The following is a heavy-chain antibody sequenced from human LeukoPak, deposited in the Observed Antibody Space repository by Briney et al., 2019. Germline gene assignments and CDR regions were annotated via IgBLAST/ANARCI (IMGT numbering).Heavy chain of an antibody. CDR2: INHSGST. V-gene: IGHV4-34*01. CDR1: GGSFSGYY. D-gene: IGHD3-16*01. CDR3: ARDGGGIIHDY. Sequence: SETLSLTCAVYGGSFSGYYWSWIRQPPGKGLEWIGEINHSGSTNYNPSLKSRVTISVDTSKNQFSLKLSSVTAEDTAGYYWARDGGGIIHDYWGQGTLVTVSS. J-gene: IGHJ4*02.